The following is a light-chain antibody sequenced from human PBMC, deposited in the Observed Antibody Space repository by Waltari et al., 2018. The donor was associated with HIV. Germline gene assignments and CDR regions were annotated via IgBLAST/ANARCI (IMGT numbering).Light chain of an antibody. CDR2: SNS. CDR1: SSNIGANYD. V-gene: IGLV1-40*01. CDR3: QSYDNNLSAWV. Sequence: QSVLTPPHSVSGAPGQKVTISCTGSSSNIGANYDVHWYQQLPGTAPKLLITSNSNRPSGVPDRFSGAKSGTSASLAITGLQAEDEADYYCQSYDNNLSAWVFGGGTKLTVL. J-gene: IGLJ3*02.